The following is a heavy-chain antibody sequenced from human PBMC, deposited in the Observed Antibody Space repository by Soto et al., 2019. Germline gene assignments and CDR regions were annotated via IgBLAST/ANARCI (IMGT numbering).Heavy chain of an antibody. CDR3: ARAYSSSLGIYFDY. J-gene: IGHJ4*02. CDR1: GGTFSSYT. CDR2: IIPILGIA. Sequence: SVTVSCKASGGTFSSYTISWVRQAPGQGLEWMGRIIPILGIANYAQKFQGRVTLYLQMNSLRAEDTAVYYCARAYSSSLGIYFDYWGQGTLVTVSS. V-gene: IGHV1-69*02. D-gene: IGHD6-13*01.